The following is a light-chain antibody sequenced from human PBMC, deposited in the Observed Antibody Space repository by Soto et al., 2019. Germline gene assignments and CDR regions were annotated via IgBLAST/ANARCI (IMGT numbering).Light chain of an antibody. V-gene: IGKV3-20*01. Sequence: EVVLTQSPGTLSLSPGERATLSCRASQNLKSSYLAWYQQRPGQAPVLLIHAASIRATGIPDRFSGSGSGTDFTLTITMLEPDDFALYFCQQYDDSLSFGGGTKVEIK. J-gene: IGKJ4*01. CDR3: QQYDDSLS. CDR2: AAS. CDR1: QNLKSSY.